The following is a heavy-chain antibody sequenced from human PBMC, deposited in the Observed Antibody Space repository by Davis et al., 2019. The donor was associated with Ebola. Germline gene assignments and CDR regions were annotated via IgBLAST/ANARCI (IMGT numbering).Heavy chain of an antibody. V-gene: IGHV1-46*01. Sequence: AASVKVSCKASGYTFTSYYLHWVRQVPGQGLEWMGIINPSGGSTSYAQKFQGRFTMTRDTSTSTVYMELSSLRSEDTAVYYCAREVVVVEAATPTYYYYGMDVWGKGTTVTVSS. J-gene: IGHJ6*04. CDR2: INPSGGST. CDR1: GYTFTSYY. CDR3: AREVVVVEAATPTYYYYGMDV. D-gene: IGHD2-15*01.